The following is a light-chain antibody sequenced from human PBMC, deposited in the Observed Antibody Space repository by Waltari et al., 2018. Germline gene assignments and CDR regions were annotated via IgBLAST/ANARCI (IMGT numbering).Light chain of an antibody. CDR2: DAS. Sequence: EIVLTQSPATLSLSPGDGATLSCRASRSVGTYLAWYQQKPGQAPRLLISDASNRASGIPARFSGGGSGTDFTLNIDSLEPEDFAVYYCQQRDNWPPKTTFGGGTKVEIK. CDR3: QQRDNWPPKTT. CDR1: RSVGTY. V-gene: IGKV3-11*01. J-gene: IGKJ4*01.